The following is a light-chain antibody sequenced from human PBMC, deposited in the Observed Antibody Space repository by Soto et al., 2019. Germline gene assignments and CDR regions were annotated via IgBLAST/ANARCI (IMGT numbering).Light chain of an antibody. CDR3: QQYDSSVT. J-gene: IGKJ1*01. V-gene: IGKV3-20*01. CDR2: GAS. Sequence: EIVLTQSPGSLSLSPGERATLSCRASQSVSSTFFDWYKQRPGQAPRLLMYGASSRATGIPARFSGSGSGTEFTLTISRLESEDFAVYYCQQYDSSVTFGQGTKVEIK. CDR1: QSVSSTF.